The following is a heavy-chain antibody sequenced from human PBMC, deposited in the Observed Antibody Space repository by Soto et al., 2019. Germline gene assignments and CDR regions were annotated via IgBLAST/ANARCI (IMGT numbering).Heavy chain of an antibody. CDR1: GFMFNDYE. Sequence: EVQLVESGGGLAQSGGSLRLSCAASGFMFNDYEMNWVRQAPGKGLEWVSYISEGGTTTHYTDSVKGRFTISRDSAKESLYLQMNSLTPEDTATYFCVRDARGGGLLLWDCWGQGVVVSVSS. V-gene: IGHV3-48*03. D-gene: IGHD3-16*01. J-gene: IGHJ4*02. CDR3: VRDARGGGLLLWDC. CDR2: ISEGGTTT.